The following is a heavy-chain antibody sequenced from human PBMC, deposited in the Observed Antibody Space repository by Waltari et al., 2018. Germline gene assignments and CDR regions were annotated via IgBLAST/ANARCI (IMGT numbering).Heavy chain of an antibody. CDR3: ARGSGVDS. V-gene: IGHV3-23*01. Sequence: EVQLLESGGGLVQPGGSLRVSCAASGFTFSTYVMNWVRQATGKELEWVSSISDAGGIINYADSVKGRFTISRDNSKNTLYLQMNGLRADDTAVYYCARGSGVDSWGQGTLVTISS. CDR1: GFTFSTYV. J-gene: IGHJ4*02. D-gene: IGHD7-27*01. CDR2: ISDAGGII.